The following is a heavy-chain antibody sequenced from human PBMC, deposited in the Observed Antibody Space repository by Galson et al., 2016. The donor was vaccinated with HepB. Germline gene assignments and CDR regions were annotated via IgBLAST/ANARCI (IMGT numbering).Heavy chain of an antibody. CDR3: ARDHGGYNSMDY. CDR1: GFIFSRYG. D-gene: IGHD5-24*01. J-gene: IGHJ4*02. CDR2: TWYDGSNK. Sequence: SLRLSCAASGFIFSRYGMHWVRQAPGKGPEWLAVTWYDGSNKYYADSVKGRFTISRDNSKNTLYLQMNSLRDEDTAVYYCARDHGGYNSMDYWGQGTLVTVSS. V-gene: IGHV3-33*01.